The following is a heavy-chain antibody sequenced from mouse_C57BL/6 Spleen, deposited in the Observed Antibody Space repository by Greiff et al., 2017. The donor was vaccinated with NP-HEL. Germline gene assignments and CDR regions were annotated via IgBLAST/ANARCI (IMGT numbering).Heavy chain of an antibody. CDR3: APYDYYAMDY. CDR2: IDPEDGET. J-gene: IGHJ4*01. CDR1: GFNIKDYY. Sequence: VQLQQSGAELVKPGASVKLSCTASGFNIKDYYMHWVKQRTEQGLEWIGRIDPEDGETKYAPNFQGKATITADTSSNTAYLQLSSLTSEDTAVYYCAPYDYYAMDYWGQGTSVTVSS. D-gene: IGHD2-12*01. V-gene: IGHV14-2*01.